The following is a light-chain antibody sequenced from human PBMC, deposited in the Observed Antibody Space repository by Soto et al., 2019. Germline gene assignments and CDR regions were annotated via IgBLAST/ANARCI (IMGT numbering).Light chain of an antibody. V-gene: IGKV1-39*01. CDR1: QTIDSY. CDR3: LQTYTTPRT. Sequence: DVLMTQSPSSLSASVGDRVTITCRASQTIDSYLSWYQQKPGKAPILLIFHASTLQSGVPSRISGSGSGTDFTLTIRSLQTEDFATYYSLQTYTTPRTFGQGTKVEI. J-gene: IGKJ1*01. CDR2: HAS.